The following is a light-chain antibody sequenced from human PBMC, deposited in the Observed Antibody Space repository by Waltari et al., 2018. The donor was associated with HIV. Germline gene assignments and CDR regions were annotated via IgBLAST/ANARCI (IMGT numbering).Light chain of an antibody. J-gene: IGKJ4*01. Sequence: DIVMTQSPDSLAVSLGERATLNCKSSHSVLYWSTNQNYLAWYQQKLGQPPKLLIYWASTRESGVPDRFSGSGSGTDFTLTISNLQAEDVAIYYCQQYYDSPLTFGGGTRVEIK. V-gene: IGKV4-1*01. CDR1: HSVLYWSTNQNY. CDR3: QQYYDSPLT. CDR2: WAS.